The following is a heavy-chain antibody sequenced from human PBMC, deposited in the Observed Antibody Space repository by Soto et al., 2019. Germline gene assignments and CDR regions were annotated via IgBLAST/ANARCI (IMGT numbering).Heavy chain of an antibody. V-gene: IGHV1-69*02. CDR3: ANLATADTLDY. Sequence: QVQLVQSGAEVKKPGSSVKVSCKASGGTFSSYISCVRQAPGQGLEWMGRIIPILGIANYAQKFQGKVTITADKSTSADYMALSSLRYEDTAVYYCANLATADTLDYWGQGTLVTVSS. CDR2: IIPILGIA. J-gene: IGHJ4*02. CDR1: GGTFSSY. D-gene: IGHD6-13*01.